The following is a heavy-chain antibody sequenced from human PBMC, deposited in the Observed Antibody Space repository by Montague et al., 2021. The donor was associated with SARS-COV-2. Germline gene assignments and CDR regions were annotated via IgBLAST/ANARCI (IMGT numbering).Heavy chain of an antibody. CDR1: GFTFDDYA. CDR2: ISWNSGSI. J-gene: IGHJ5*02. Sequence: SLRLSCAASGFTFDDYAMHWVRQAPGKGLDWVSGISWNSGSIGYADSVKGRFTISRDNAKNSLYLQMNSLRAEDTALYYCAKDGSSSWYGWFDPWGQGTLVTVSS. V-gene: IGHV3-9*01. CDR3: AKDGSSSWYGWFDP. D-gene: IGHD6-13*01.